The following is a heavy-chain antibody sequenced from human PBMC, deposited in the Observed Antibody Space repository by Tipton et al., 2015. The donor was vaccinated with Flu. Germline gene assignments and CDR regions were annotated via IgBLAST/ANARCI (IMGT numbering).Heavy chain of an antibody. J-gene: IGHJ4*02. V-gene: IGHV3-7*03. Sequence: GSLRLSCATSGFTFNQYWMNWVRQAPGKGLEWVANINHDGSEKEYVESVRGRFTISRDNAKNSLFLQMNNLRAADTAVYYCARGGYNLVYWGQGTLVTVSS. CDR3: ARGGYNLVY. D-gene: IGHD5-24*01. CDR1: GFTFNQYW. CDR2: INHDGSEK.